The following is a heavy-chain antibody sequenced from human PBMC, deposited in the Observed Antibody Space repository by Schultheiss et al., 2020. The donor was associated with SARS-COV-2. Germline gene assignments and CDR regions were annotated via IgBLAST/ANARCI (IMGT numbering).Heavy chain of an antibody. J-gene: IGHJ5*02. V-gene: IGHV4-4*07. CDR1: GGSISSYY. Sequence: SQTLSLTCTVSGGSISSYYWSWIRQPAGKGLEWIGRIYTSGSTNYNPSLKSRVTMSVDTSKNQFSLKLSSVTAADTAVYYCARDRSSSWSYDPWGQGTLVTVSS. CDR3: ARDRSSSWSYDP. D-gene: IGHD6-13*01. CDR2: IYTSGST.